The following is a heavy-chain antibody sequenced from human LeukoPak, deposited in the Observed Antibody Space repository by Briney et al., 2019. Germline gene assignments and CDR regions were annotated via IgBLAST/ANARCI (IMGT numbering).Heavy chain of an antibody. Sequence: ASVKVSCKASGYTFTGHYIHWARQAPGQGLEWMGWINPNSGGTSYGQKFQGRVTMTRDTSISTSYMEVTGLRSDDTAVYFCARDGYCRGSSCPFQHWGQGTMVTVSS. CDR2: INPNSGGT. CDR3: ARDGYCRGSSCPFQH. J-gene: IGHJ1*01. D-gene: IGHD2-2*03. V-gene: IGHV1-2*02. CDR1: GYTFTGHY.